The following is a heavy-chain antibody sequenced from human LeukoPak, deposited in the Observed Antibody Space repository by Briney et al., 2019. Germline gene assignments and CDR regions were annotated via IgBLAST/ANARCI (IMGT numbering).Heavy chain of an antibody. J-gene: IGHJ4*02. CDR1: GFTFSSYA. D-gene: IGHD1-14*01. CDR2: ISYDGSNK. Sequence: GGSLRLSCAASGFTFSSYAMHWVRQAPGKGLEWVAVISYDGSNKYYADSVKGRFTISRDNAKNSLYLQMNSLRAEDTAVYYCARGPRPVLEPLLYFDYWGQGTLVTVSS. CDR3: ARGPRPVLEPLLYFDY. V-gene: IGHV3-30*04.